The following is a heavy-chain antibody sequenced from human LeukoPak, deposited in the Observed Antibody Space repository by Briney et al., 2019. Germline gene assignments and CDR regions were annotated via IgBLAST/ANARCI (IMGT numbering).Heavy chain of an antibody. Sequence: ASVKVSCKASGYTFTDYYMHWVQQAPGQGLEWMGRVDPDDGETIYAEKFQGRVTITADTSTDTAYMELSSLRSEDTAVYYCAPSRRYSCSWVDSWGQGTLVTVSS. CDR2: VDPDDGET. CDR1: GYTFTDYY. J-gene: IGHJ4*02. CDR3: APSRRYSCSWVDS. D-gene: IGHD6-13*01. V-gene: IGHV1-69-2*01.